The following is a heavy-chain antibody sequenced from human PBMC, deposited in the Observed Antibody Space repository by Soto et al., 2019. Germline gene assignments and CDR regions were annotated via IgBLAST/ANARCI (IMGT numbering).Heavy chain of an antibody. D-gene: IGHD2-15*01. CDR1: GFTFTSSA. CDR2: IVVGSGNT. J-gene: IGHJ6*02. Sequence: GASVKVSCKASGFTFTSSAVQWVRQARGQRLEWIGWIVVGSGNTNYAQKFQERVTITRDVSTSTAYMELSSLRSEDTAVYYCAATGVVVAATGLFYYGMDVWGQGTTVTV. V-gene: IGHV1-58*01. CDR3: AATGVVVAATGLFYYGMDV.